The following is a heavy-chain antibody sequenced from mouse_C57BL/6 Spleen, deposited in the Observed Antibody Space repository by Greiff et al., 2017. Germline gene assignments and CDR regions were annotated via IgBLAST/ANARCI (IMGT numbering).Heavy chain of an antibody. J-gene: IGHJ3*01. CDR1: GFTFSDYG. CDR2: ISSGSSTI. V-gene: IGHV5-17*01. D-gene: IGHD3-2*02. CDR3: ARLSSGYSFAY. Sequence: VQLKESGGGLVKPGGSLKLSCAASGFTFSDYGMHWVRQAPEKGLEWVAYISSGSSTIYYADTVKGRFTISRDNAKNTLFLQMTSLRSEDTAMYYCARLSSGYSFAYWGQGTLVTVSA.